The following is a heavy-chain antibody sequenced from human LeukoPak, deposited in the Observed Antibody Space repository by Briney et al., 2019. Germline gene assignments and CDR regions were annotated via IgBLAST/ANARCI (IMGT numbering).Heavy chain of an antibody. D-gene: IGHD2-2*01. Sequence: SETLSLTCAVCGGSFSGYYWSWIRQPPGKGLEWIGEINHSGSTNYNPSLKSRVTISVDTSKNQFSLKLSSVTAADTAVYYCARGRFFGLIVVIPAAMIAFDIWGQGTMVTVSS. V-gene: IGHV4-34*01. CDR2: INHSGST. CDR3: ARGRFFGLIVVIPAAMIAFDI. CDR1: GGSFSGYY. J-gene: IGHJ3*02.